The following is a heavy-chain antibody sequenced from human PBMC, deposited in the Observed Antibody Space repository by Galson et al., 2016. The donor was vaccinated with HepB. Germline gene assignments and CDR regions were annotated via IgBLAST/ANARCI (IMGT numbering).Heavy chain of an antibody. D-gene: IGHD6-19*01. CDR1: GFTFSNFA. CDR3: TDLGSYEVFDS. V-gene: IGHV3-23*01. Sequence: SLRLSCAASGFTFSNFAMSWVRQSPKTGLEWVSSISHNGEMTYDADFVEGRFTIARDNANNTVYLQMNSLRAGDTAVYYCTDLGSYEVFDSWGQGTLVTVSS. CDR2: ISHNGEMT. J-gene: IGHJ4*02.